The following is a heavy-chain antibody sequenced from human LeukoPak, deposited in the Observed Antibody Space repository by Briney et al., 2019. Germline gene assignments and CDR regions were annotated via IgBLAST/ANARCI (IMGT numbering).Heavy chain of an antibody. CDR1: GYSFTTYW. D-gene: IGHD6-13*01. CDR3: ARRGPIAAAGYYFDY. CDR2: IYPGDSDT. Sequence: GESLKISCKGSGYSFTTYWIGWVRQMPGKGLEWMGIIYPGDSDTRYSPSLQGQVTISADKSSGTAYLQWSSLRASDTAMYYCARRGPIAAAGYYFDYWGQGTLVTVSS. V-gene: IGHV5-51*01. J-gene: IGHJ4*02.